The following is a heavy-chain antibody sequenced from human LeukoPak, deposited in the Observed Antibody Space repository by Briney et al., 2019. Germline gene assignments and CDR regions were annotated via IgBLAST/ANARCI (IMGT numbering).Heavy chain of an antibody. CDR1: GYSISSGYY. Sequence: PSETLSLTCTVSGYSISSGYYWGWIRQPPGKGLEWIGSIYHSGSTYYNPSLKSRVTISVDTSKNQFSLKLSSVTAADTAVYYCAREPSGIAARVWGQGTLVTVSS. D-gene: IGHD6-6*01. CDR2: IYHSGST. V-gene: IGHV4-38-2*02. CDR3: AREPSGIAARV. J-gene: IGHJ4*02.